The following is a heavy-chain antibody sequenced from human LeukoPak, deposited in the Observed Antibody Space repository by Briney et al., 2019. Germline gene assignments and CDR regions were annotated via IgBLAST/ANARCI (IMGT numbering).Heavy chain of an antibody. V-gene: IGHV3-21*01. J-gene: IGHJ4*02. CDR3: AAGTGCDY. Sequence: PRGSLRLSCAASGFTFSSYSMNWVRQAPGKGLELVSSISSSSSYIYYADSVKGRFTIARDNAKNSLYLQMNSLRAEDTAVYYCAAGTGCDYWGQGTLVTVSS. CDR1: GFTFSSYS. D-gene: IGHD6-13*01. CDR2: ISSSSSYI.